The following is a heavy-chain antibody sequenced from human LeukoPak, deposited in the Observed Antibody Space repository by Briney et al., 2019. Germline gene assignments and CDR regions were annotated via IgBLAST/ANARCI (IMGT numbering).Heavy chain of an antibody. CDR3: ARGRAGYCTNGVCYTGYFDY. Sequence: SETLSLTCAVYGGSFSGYYWSWIRQPPGKGRSWIGESNHGGSTNYNPSLKSRVTISVDTSKNQFSLKLSSVTAADTAVYYCARGRAGYCTNGVCYTGYFDYWGQGTLVTVSS. J-gene: IGHJ4*02. CDR1: GGSFSGYY. D-gene: IGHD2-8*01. CDR2: SNHGGST. V-gene: IGHV4-34*01.